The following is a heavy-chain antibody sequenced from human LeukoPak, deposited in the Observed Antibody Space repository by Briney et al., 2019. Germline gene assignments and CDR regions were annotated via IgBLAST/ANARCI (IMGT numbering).Heavy chain of an antibody. Sequence: ASVKASCKAPGYTFTDYYIHWVRQAPGQGLEWMGCIDPDSGGTKYGQKFQGRVTMTRDTSIDTAYMELSRLRSDDTTVYYCAREYYDSSGIKYAFDIWGQGTMVTVSS. CDR3: AREYYDSSGIKYAFDI. J-gene: IGHJ3*02. D-gene: IGHD3-22*01. CDR1: GYTFTDYY. CDR2: IDPDSGGT. V-gene: IGHV1-2*02.